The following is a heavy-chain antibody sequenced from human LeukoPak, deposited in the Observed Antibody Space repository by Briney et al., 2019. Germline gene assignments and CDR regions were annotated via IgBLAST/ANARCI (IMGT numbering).Heavy chain of an antibody. CDR3: ARDFGGDRGNYFDS. Sequence: SVKVSCKTSGGTSNNYAIAWVRQAPGNGFEWLGQIIPIIGTPNYAQKFQGRVTIIVDRSTSTAYMELRSLRSDDTAVYYCARDFGGDRGNYFDSWGQGTLVTVSS. D-gene: IGHD2-21*02. CDR2: IIPIIGTP. CDR1: GGTSNNYA. J-gene: IGHJ4*02. V-gene: IGHV1-69*06.